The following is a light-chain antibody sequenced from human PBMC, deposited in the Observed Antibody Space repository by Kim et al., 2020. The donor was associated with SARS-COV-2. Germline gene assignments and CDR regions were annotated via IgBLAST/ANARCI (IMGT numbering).Light chain of an antibody. CDR3: NSRDSSGNHWV. J-gene: IGLJ3*02. CDR2: GKN. Sequence: LEQTVRITCQGDSLRSYYASWYQQKPGQAPVLVIYGKNNRPSGIPDRFSGSSSGNTASLTITGAQAEDEADYYCNSRDSSGNHWVFGGGTKLTVL. CDR1: SLRSYY. V-gene: IGLV3-19*01.